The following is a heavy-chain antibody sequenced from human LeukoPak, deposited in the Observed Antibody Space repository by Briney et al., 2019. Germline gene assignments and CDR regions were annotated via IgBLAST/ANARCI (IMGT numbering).Heavy chain of an antibody. Sequence: VASVKVSCKASGYTFTSYYMHWVRQAPGQGLEWMGGIIPIFGTANYAQKFQGRVTITADESTSTAYMELSSLRSEDTAVYYCASYDHYDSSGYFDYWGQGTLVTVSS. J-gene: IGHJ4*02. V-gene: IGHV1-69*13. CDR3: ASYDHYDSSGYFDY. CDR1: GYTFTSYY. D-gene: IGHD3-22*01. CDR2: IIPIFGTA.